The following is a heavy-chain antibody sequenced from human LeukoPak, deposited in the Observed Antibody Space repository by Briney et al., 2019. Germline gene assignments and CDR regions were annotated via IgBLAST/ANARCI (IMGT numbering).Heavy chain of an antibody. CDR2: ISAYNGDT. Sequence: EASVKVSCKASGYTFSSYGITWVRQAPGQGLGWMGWISAYNGDTNYAQKLQDRVTMNTDTSTRTAYMELRSLRSDDTAVYYCASNTGSDSSGYAYWGQGTLVTVSS. D-gene: IGHD3-22*01. J-gene: IGHJ4*02. CDR3: ASNTGSDSSGYAY. V-gene: IGHV1-18*01. CDR1: GYTFSSYG.